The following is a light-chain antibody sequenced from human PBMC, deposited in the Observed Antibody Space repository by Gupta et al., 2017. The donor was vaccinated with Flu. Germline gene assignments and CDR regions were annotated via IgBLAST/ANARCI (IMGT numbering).Light chain of an antibody. J-gene: IGKJ2*03. CDR1: QSVSYY. CDR2: DAS. CDR3: QQRSNWPPGYS. Sequence: EVVLTQSPATLSLSPGERATLSCRASQSVSYYLAWYQQQPGQAPRLLIYDASNRATGIPARFSGSGSGTDFTLTISSLEPEDFAVYYCQQRSNWPPGYSFGQGTKLEIK. V-gene: IGKV3-11*01.